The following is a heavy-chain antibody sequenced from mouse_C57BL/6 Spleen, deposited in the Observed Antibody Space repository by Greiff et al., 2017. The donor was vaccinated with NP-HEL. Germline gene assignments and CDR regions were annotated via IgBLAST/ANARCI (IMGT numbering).Heavy chain of an antibody. V-gene: IGHV5-6*01. J-gene: IGHJ2*01. CDR3: ARQGDSSHYFDY. Sequence: EVNVVESGGDLVKPGGSLKLSCAASGFTFSSYGMSWVRQTPDKRLEWVATISSGGSYTYYPDSVKGRFTISRDNAKNTLYLQMSSLKSEDTAMYYCARQGDSSHYFDYWGQGTTLTVSS. CDR1: GFTFSSYG. D-gene: IGHD3-2*01. CDR2: ISSGGSYT.